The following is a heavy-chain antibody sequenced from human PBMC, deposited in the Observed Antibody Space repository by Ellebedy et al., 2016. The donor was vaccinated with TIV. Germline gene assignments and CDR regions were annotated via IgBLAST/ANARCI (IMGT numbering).Heavy chain of an antibody. V-gene: IGHV3-7*04. D-gene: IGHD1-1*01. CDR3: ARAVSTGTVDY. CDR1: RFTFSIYW. J-gene: IGHJ4*02. Sequence: GESLKISCAASRFTFSIYWMSWVRQAPGKGLEWVANINQDGSEEYYADSVNGRFTISRDNSKNSLFLQMNSLRVEDTAMYFCARAVSTGTVDYWGQGTLVIVSS. CDR2: INQDGSEE.